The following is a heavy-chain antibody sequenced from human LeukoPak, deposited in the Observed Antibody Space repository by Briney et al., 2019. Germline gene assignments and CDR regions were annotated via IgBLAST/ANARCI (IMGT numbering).Heavy chain of an antibody. CDR3: ARAIGVVDCGTQSCYPYHFDK. D-gene: IGHD2-21*01. CDR2: ISNSESS. CDR1: GFSVRGSF. V-gene: IGHV3-66*01. J-gene: IGHJ4*02. Sequence: GGSLRLSCAASGFSVRGSFMNWVRQAPGKGLEWVSPISNSESSFYADSVKGRFTLSRDISNNTLYLHMHSLRGEDTAVYFCARAIGVVDCGTQSCYPYHFDKWGRGSLVTVSS.